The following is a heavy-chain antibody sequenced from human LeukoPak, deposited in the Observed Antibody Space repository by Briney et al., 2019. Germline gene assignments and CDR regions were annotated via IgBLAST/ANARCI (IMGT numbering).Heavy chain of an antibody. V-gene: IGHV3-21*01. CDR1: GFTFSSYI. D-gene: IGHD5-18*01. CDR2: LSSSSYI. CDR3: ARVIAEDTAMVLLYYYYYMDV. Sequence: GGSLRHSCAASGFTFSSYIMNWVRQAPGKGLEWVSSLSSSSYICYADSVKGRFTIYRDHANNQHRLPMNSLRAEDTAVYYWARVIAEDTAMVLLYYYYYMDVWGKGTTVTVSS. J-gene: IGHJ6*03.